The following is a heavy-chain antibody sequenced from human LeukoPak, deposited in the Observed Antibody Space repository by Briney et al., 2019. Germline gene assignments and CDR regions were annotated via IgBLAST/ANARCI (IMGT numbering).Heavy chain of an antibody. D-gene: IGHD4-17*01. V-gene: IGHV4-4*07. CDR3: ARDAVEYGDYLNWFDP. CDR1: GGSISSYY. CDR2: IYTSGST. Sequence: SETLSLTCTVSGGSISSYYWSWIRQPAGKGLEWIGRIYTSGSTNYNPSLKSRVTISVDTSKNQFSLKLSSVTAADTAVYYCARDAVEYGDYLNWFDPWGQGTLVTVSS. J-gene: IGHJ5*02.